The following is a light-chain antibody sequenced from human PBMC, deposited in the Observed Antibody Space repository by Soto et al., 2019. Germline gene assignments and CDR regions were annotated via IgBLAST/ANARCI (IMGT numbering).Light chain of an antibody. J-gene: IGKJ1*01. CDR2: AAS. Sequence: DIQMTQSPSSLSASVGERVIISCRASQNIGTYVNWYQQTAGKAPRLLIYAASVLQPGVPSRFSGSGSGTDFTLTITSLQPDDFASYYCQQSSSRWTFGQGTEVHI. CDR3: QQSSSRWT. CDR1: QNIGTY. V-gene: IGKV1-39*01.